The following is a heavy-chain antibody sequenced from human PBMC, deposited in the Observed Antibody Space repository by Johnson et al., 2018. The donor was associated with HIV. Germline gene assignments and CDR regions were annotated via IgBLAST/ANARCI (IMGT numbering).Heavy chain of an antibody. J-gene: IGHJ3*02. CDR2: ISYDGSDK. D-gene: IGHD4-11*01. CDR3: ARETVTSGAFDI. CDR1: GFTFSSYG. Sequence: VQLVESGGGVVQPGRSLRLSCAASGFTFSSYGMNWVRQAPGKGLEWVAVISYDGSDKYYADSVKGRFTISRDNAKNSLYLQMNSLRAGDTAVYYCARETVTSGAFDIWGQGTMVTISS. V-gene: IGHV3-30*03.